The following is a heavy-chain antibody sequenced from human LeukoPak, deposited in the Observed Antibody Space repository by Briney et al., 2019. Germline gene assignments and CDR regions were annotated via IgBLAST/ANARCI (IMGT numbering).Heavy chain of an antibody. CDR2: MYSGGQT. J-gene: IGHJ5*02. D-gene: IGHD3-22*01. CDR3: ARARCDCCGYGS. CDR1: GFTVSSNY. V-gene: IGHV3-66*02. Sequence: PGGSLRLSCAASGFTVSSNYMSWVRQAPGKGLEWVAVMYSGGQTYYAGSVRGRFTISRDTSKDTLYLQMDSLRSEDTAEYYCARARCDCCGYGSWGQGTLVTVSS.